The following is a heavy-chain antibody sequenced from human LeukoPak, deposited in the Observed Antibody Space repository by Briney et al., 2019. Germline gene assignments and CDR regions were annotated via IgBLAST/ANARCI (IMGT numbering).Heavy chain of an antibody. J-gene: IGHJ4*02. V-gene: IGHV4-4*02. D-gene: IGHD3-3*01. Sequence: PSETLSLTCGVSGGSVTSTNWWTWVRPPPGKGLEWIGEVHLDGRTNYNPSLKSRLTMSVDLSENHVPLKLTSVTAADTAVYYCAREGGFYRPLDYSGQGTLVTVSS. CDR2: VHLDGRT. CDR1: GGSVTSTNW. CDR3: AREGGFYRPLDY.